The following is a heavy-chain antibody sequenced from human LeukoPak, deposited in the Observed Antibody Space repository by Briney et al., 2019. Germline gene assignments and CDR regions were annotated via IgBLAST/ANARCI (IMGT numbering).Heavy chain of an antibody. CDR1: GGSFSGYY. CDR2: INHSGST. D-gene: IGHD3-22*01. CDR3: ARVRWSSGYYLHWFDP. J-gene: IGHJ5*02. V-gene: IGHV4-34*01. Sequence: SETLSLTCAVYGGSFSGYYWSWIRQPPGKGLEWIGEINHSGSTNYNPSLKSRVTISVDTSKNQFSLKLSSVTAVDTAVYYCARVRWSSGYYLHWFDPWGQGTLVTVSS.